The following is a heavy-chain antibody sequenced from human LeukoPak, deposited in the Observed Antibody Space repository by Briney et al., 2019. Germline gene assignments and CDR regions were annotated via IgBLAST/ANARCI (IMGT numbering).Heavy chain of an antibody. CDR1: GYTFTSYG. Sequence: GASVKVSCKASGYTFTSYGINWVRQATGQGLEWMGWMNPNSGNTGYAQKFQGRVTMTRNTSISTAYMELSSLRSEDTAVYYCARPDTAMSDYYYYMDVWGKGTTVTVSS. D-gene: IGHD5-18*01. CDR3: ARPDTAMSDYYYYMDV. CDR2: MNPNSGNT. J-gene: IGHJ6*03. V-gene: IGHV1-8*01.